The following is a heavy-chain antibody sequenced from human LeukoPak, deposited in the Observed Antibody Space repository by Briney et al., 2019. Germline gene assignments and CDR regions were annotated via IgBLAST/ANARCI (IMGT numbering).Heavy chain of an antibody. D-gene: IGHD6-13*01. CDR2: IYYSGTT. CDR3: ARWGIAAAGYYY. V-gene: IGHV4-59*08. J-gene: IGHJ4*02. Sequence: SETLSLTCTVSGGSISGYYWSWIRQPPGKGLEWIGYIYYSGTTNYNPSLKSRVTISVDTSKNQFSLKLSSVTAADTAVYYCARWGIAAAGYYYWGQGTLLTVSS. CDR1: GGSISGYY.